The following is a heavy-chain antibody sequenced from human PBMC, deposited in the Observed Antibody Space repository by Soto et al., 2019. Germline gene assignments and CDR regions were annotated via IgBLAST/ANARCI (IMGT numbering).Heavy chain of an antibody. CDR3: PVTGYVGTVTTLFDY. CDR1: GGSISSGGYY. J-gene: IGHJ4*02. Sequence: QVQLQESGPGLVKPSQTLSLTCTVSGGSISSGGYYWSWIRQHPGKGLEWIGYIYYSGSTYYNPSLKSRVTISVDTSKNQFSLKLSSVTAADTAVYYCPVTGYVGTVTTLFDYWGQGTLVTVSS. CDR2: IYYSGST. V-gene: IGHV4-31*03. D-gene: IGHD4-17*01.